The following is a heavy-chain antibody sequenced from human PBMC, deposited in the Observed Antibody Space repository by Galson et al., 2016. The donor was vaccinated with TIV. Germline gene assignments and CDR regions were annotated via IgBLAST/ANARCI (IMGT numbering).Heavy chain of an antibody. Sequence: SVKVSCKASGYTFTNYYIHWVRQAPGQGLEWLGWFNPDSGATQYAQKFQGRVTMTRDTSISTAYMGLRRLISDDTAVYYCARVNWARAFDYWGQGTQVTVSS. D-gene: IGHD7-27*01. J-gene: IGHJ4*02. CDR2: FNPDSGAT. CDR3: ARVNWARAFDY. CDR1: GYTFTNYY. V-gene: IGHV1-2*02.